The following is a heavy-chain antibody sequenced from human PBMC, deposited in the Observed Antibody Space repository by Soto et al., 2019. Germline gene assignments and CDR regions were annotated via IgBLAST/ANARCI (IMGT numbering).Heavy chain of an antibody. CDR3: ARAPDITVVVAIHYAFDI. J-gene: IGHJ3*02. D-gene: IGHD2-15*01. V-gene: IGHV4-39*01. Sequence: SETLSLTCSVSGGSIRRSTDYWGWIRQSPGKGLEWIGNIYNTVNTYYNPSLKSRVTISVDTSQNQFSLRMTSVTAADTAVYYFARAPDITVVVAIHYAFDIWGQGTMVTV. CDR2: IYNTVNT. CDR1: GGSIRRSTDY.